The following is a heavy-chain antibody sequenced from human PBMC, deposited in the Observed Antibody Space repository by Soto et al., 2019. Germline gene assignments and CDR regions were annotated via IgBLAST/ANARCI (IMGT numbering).Heavy chain of an antibody. V-gene: IGHV1-69*06. D-gene: IGHD3-3*01. CDR2: IIPIFGTA. CDR3: ARENITVFGVVINPTYDYYGMDV. Sequence: SVKVSCKASGGTFSSYAISWVRQAPGQGLEWMGGIIPIFGTANYAQKFQGRVTITADKSTSTAYMELSSLRSEDTAVYYCARENITVFGVVINPTYDYYGMDVWGQGTTVTVSS. CDR1: GGTFSSYA. J-gene: IGHJ6*02.